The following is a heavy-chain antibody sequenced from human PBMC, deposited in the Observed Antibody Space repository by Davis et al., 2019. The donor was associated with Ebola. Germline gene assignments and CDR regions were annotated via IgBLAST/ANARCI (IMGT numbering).Heavy chain of an antibody. Sequence: SGPTLVKPTETLTLTCTVSGFSLTDARMPVTWVRQPPGRALEWLAHFFSDDRKTYSTSLKGRVTMSRDTSKSQVVLTLTNMDPVDTATNYCARNNHYGMDVWGQGTTVIVFS. CDR1: GFSLTDARMP. CDR2: FFSDDRK. V-gene: IGHV2-26*01. J-gene: IGHJ6*02. CDR3: ARNNHYGMDV.